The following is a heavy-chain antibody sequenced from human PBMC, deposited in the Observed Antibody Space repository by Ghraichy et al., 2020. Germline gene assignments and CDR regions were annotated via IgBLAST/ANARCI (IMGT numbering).Heavy chain of an antibody. CDR3: ARLAVAGDNYGMDV. CDR1: GGSFSGYY. D-gene: IGHD6-19*01. Sequence: SETLSLTCAVYGGSFSGYYWSWIRQPPGKGLEWIGEINHSGSTNYNPSLKSRVTISVDTSKNQFSLKLSSVTAADTAVYYCARLAVAGDNYGMDVWGQGTTVTVSS. CDR2: INHSGST. J-gene: IGHJ6*02. V-gene: IGHV4-34*01.